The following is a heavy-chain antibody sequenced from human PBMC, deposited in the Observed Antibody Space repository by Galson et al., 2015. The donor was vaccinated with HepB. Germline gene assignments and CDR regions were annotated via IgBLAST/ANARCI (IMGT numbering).Heavy chain of an antibody. Sequence: PALVKPTQTLTLTCTFSGFSLSTSGMCVSWIRQPPGKALEWLARIDWDDDKYYSTSLKTRLTISKDTSKNQVVLTMTNMDPVDTATYYCARTSAAGTGHYYYYYGMDVWGQGTTVTVSS. CDR3: ARTSAAGTGHYYYYYGMDV. CDR2: IDWDDDK. J-gene: IGHJ6*02. D-gene: IGHD6-13*01. V-gene: IGHV2-70*11. CDR1: GFSLSTSGMC.